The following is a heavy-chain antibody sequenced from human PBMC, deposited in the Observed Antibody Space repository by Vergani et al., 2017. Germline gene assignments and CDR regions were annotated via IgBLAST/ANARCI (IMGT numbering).Heavy chain of an antibody. Sequence: QVQLVQSGAELKKPGASVSVSCKGSSHTFQTYGISWVSQAPGKGLEWMAWIRPYTGHTIYAQKFKDRVTMTADTSTNTAYMELRSLRPDDTAVYFCARLAPSNSEFTPPAFDVWVQGTMVTVSS. V-gene: IGHV1-18*01. CDR2: IRPYTGHT. CDR3: ARLAPSNSEFTPPAFDV. J-gene: IGHJ3*01. CDR1: SHTFQTYG. D-gene: IGHD1-1*01.